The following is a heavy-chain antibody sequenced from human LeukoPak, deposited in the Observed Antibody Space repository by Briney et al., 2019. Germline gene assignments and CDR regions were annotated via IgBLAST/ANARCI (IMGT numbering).Heavy chain of an antibody. D-gene: IGHD2-2*01. CDR3: AKGSRTSRPYYFDY. V-gene: IGHV3-23*01. CDR1: GCTFNNYA. CDR2: ISGRADGT. Sequence: GESLRLSCAASGCTFNNYAMSWVREAPGKGLEWFSAISGRADGTYYADSVKGRFTISRDNSKNTLYLQMNSLRAEDTAVYYCAKGSRTSRPYYFDYWGQGTLVTVSS. J-gene: IGHJ4*02.